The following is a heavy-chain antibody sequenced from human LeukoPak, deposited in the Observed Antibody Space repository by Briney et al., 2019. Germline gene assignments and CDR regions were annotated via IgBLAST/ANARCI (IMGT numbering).Heavy chain of an antibody. J-gene: IGHJ2*01. D-gene: IGHD3-10*01. CDR1: GYTFTSYA. CDR3: ARKGGRSLLWFGELPPRGDWYFDL. Sequence: GASVKVSCKASGYTFTSYAMHWVRQAPGQRLEWMGWINAGNGNTKYSQKFQGRVTITRDTSASTAYMELSSLRSEDTAVYYCARKGGRSLLWFGELPPRGDWYFDLWGRGTLVTVSS. V-gene: IGHV1-3*01. CDR2: INAGNGNT.